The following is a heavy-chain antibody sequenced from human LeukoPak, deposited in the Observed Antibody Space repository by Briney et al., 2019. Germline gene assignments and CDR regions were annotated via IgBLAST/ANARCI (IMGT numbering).Heavy chain of an antibody. J-gene: IGHJ3*02. Sequence: GGSLRLSCAASGFTFSSYSMNWVRQAPGKGLEWISFISSTTRTIIYYADSVKGRFTISRDNAKNSLYPQMNSLRVGDTAVYYCARGYSSDAFDIWGQGTMVTVSS. CDR1: GFTFSSYS. V-gene: IGHV3-48*04. CDR3: ARGYSSDAFDI. D-gene: IGHD5-12*01. CDR2: ISSTTRTII.